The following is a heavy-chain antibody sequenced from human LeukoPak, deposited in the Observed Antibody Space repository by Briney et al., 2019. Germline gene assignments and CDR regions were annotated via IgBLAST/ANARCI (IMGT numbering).Heavy chain of an antibody. V-gene: IGHV3-15*01. CDR1: GFTFSTYA. CDR3: ARWSGGGGYENRG. J-gene: IGHJ4*02. D-gene: IGHD5-18*01. CDR2: IKNKGDGGTT. Sequence: GGSLRLSCTASGFTFSTYAMSWVRQAPGKGLEWVGRIKNKGDGGTTDYAAPVKGRFTISRDDSKNTLYLQMNSLRAEDTAVYYCARWSGGGGYENRGWGQGTLVTVSS.